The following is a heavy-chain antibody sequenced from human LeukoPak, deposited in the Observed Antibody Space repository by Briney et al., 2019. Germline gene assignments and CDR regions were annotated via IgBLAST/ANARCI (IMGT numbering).Heavy chain of an antibody. V-gene: IGHV5-51*01. CDR1: GYSFTNYW. Sequence: GESLKISCKGSGYSFTNYWIGWVRQMPGKGLEWMGIIYPGDSDTRYSPSFQGQVTISVDKSISTAYLQWSSLKASDTAMYYCARRFLTPNYAFDIWGQGTMVTVSS. CDR3: ARRFLTPNYAFDI. CDR2: IYPGDSDT. J-gene: IGHJ3*02. D-gene: IGHD4-23*01.